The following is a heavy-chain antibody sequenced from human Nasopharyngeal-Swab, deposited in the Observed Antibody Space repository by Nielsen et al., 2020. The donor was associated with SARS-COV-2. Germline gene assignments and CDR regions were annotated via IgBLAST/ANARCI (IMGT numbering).Heavy chain of an antibody. V-gene: IGHV3-23*01. CDR2: ISGSGGST. J-gene: IGHJ4*02. D-gene: IGHD4-17*01. CDR3: AKDPRSNDYGDYFDY. Sequence: GGSLRPSCAASGFTFSSYAMSWVRQAPGKGLEWVSAISGSGGSTYYADSVKGRFTISRGNSKNTLYLQMNSLKTEDTAVYYCAKDPRSNDYGDYFDYWGQGTLVTVSS. CDR1: GFTFSSYA.